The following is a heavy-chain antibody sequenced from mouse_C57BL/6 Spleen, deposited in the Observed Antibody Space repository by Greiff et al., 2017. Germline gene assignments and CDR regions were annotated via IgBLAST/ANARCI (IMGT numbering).Heavy chain of an antibody. CDR3: SKNKRYEDGAWIAY. CDR2: LWRGGST. Sequence: VQLQQSGPGLVQPSQRLSIPCTVSGFSFTSYGVHWVSQSPGKGLEWLGVLWRGGSTDYNAAFMSRLSITKDNTKSQVVFKMNSLQADDTAIYYCSKNKRYEDGAWIAYWGQGTLVTVSA. V-gene: IGHV2-5*01. D-gene: IGHD2-12*01. CDR1: GFSFTSYG. J-gene: IGHJ3*01.